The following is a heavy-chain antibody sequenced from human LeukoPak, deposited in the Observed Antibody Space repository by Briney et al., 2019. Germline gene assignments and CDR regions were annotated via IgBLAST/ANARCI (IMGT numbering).Heavy chain of an antibody. CDR3: ARYRPYYYDSSGYYYYFDY. CDR1: GGSISSYY. Sequence: KPSETLSLTCTVSGGSISSYYWGWIRQPPGKGLEWIGYIYYSGSTNYNPSLKSRVTISVDTSKNQFSLKLSSVTAADTAVYYCARYRPYYYDSSGYYYYFDYWGQGTLVTVSS. D-gene: IGHD3-22*01. J-gene: IGHJ4*02. V-gene: IGHV4-59*01. CDR2: IYYSGST.